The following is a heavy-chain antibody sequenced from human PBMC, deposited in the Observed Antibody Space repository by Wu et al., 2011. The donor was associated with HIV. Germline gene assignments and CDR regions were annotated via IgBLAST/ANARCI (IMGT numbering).Heavy chain of an antibody. Sequence: QVQLVQSGPEVKKPGSSVKVSCKASGGTFSYYAINWVRQAPGQGLEWMGRIIPVFGTTNYAQKFQGRVTITADESTNTAYMELSGLRSEDTAVYYCARGSGLGSYFDYWGQGTLVPSPQ. CDR3: ARGSGLGSYFDY. CDR1: GGTFSYYA. D-gene: IGHD3-10*01. V-gene: IGHV1-69*15. CDR2: IIPVFGTT. J-gene: IGHJ4*02.